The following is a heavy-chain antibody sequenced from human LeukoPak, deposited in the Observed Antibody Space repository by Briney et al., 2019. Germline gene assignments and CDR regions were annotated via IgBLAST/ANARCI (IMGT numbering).Heavy chain of an antibody. V-gene: IGHV1-8*03. Sequence: GASVKVSCKASGYTFTSYDINWVRPATGQGLGWMGWMNPNSGNTGYAQKFQGRVTITRNTSISTAYMELSSLTSEDTAVYYCARTCSSTSCSDFDYWGQGTLVTVSS. CDR2: MNPNSGNT. CDR1: GYTFTSYD. D-gene: IGHD2-2*01. J-gene: IGHJ4*02. CDR3: ARTCSSTSCSDFDY.